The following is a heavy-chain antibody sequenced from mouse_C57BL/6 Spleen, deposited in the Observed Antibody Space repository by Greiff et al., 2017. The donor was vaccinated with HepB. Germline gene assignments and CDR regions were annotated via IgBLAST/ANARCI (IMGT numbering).Heavy chain of an antibody. CDR1: GYTFTGYW. CDR3: ARPLYSNFYFDY. D-gene: IGHD2-5*01. J-gene: IGHJ2*01. V-gene: IGHV1-9*01. Sequence: VQLQQSGAELMKPGASVKLSCKATGYTFTGYWIEWVKQRPGHGLEWIGEILPGSGSTNYNEKFKGKATFTADTSSNTAYMQLSSLTTEDSAIYYCARPLYSNFYFDYWGQGTTLTVSS. CDR2: ILPGSGST.